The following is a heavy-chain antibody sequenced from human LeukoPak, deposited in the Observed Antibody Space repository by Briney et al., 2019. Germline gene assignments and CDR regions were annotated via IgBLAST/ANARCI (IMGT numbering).Heavy chain of an antibody. V-gene: IGHV1-18*01. J-gene: IGHJ4*02. D-gene: IGHD1-1*01. CDR3: ARRQGTTLNFDY. CDR2: INAYNGNT. Sequence: GASVKVSCKASGYTFSSYGFSWVRQAPGQGLEWMGWINAYNGNTNYAQNLQGRVTMTTDTSTSTAYMELTSLRSDDTAVYYCARRQGTTLNFDYWGQGTLVTVSS. CDR1: GYTFSSYG.